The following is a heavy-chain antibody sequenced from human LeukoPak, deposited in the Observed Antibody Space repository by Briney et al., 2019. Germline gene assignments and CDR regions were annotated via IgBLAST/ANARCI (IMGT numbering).Heavy chain of an antibody. CDR1: GGSISSSSYY. CDR2: IYYSGST. CDR3: ARARNYGSSYYFDY. Sequence: SETLSLTCTVSGGSISSSSYYWGWIRQPPGKGLEWIGSIYYSGSTYYNPSLKSRVTISVDTSKNQFSLRLNSVTAADTAVYYCARARNYGSSYYFDYWGQGTLVTVSS. V-gene: IGHV4-39*07. D-gene: IGHD1-7*01. J-gene: IGHJ4*02.